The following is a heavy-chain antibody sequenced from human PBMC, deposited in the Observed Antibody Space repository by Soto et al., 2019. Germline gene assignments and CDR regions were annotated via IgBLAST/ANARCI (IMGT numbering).Heavy chain of an antibody. J-gene: IGHJ5*02. CDR2: MFYSGAT. V-gene: IGHV4-39*01. CDR1: GGSISDISYC. Sequence: QLQLQELGPGLVKPSETLSLTCTVSGGSISDISYCWGWIRQPPGKGLQWIGCMFYSGATYYNPSLKNRVTLSVDTSNNEFSLKLVSVTAPDTAVYYCARHKSGSDWLDPWGQGTLVTVSS. CDR3: ARHKSGSDWLDP. D-gene: IGHD2-15*01.